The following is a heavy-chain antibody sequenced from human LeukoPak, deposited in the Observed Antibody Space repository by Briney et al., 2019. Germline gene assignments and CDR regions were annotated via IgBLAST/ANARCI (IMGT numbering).Heavy chain of an antibody. CDR1: GLTFSSYS. V-gene: IGHV3-48*04. D-gene: IGHD5-12*01. Sequence: PGGSLRLSCAASGLTFSSYSMNWVRQAPGKGLEWVSYISSSSSTKYYADSVKGRFTISRDNAKNSLFLQMNSLRAEDTAVYYCARDRRWRGYSGYDYTGGFDYWGQGTLVTVSS. CDR2: ISSSSSTK. J-gene: IGHJ4*02. CDR3: ARDRRWRGYSGYDYTGGFDY.